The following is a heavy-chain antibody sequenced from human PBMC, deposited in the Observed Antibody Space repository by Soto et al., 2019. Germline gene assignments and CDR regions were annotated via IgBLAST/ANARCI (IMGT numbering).Heavy chain of an antibody. V-gene: IGHV3-23*01. CDR1: GFTFSSYA. CDR3: AKGEAAAGTVVTRWFDP. Sequence: EVQLLESGGGLVQPGGSLRLSCAASGFTFSSYAMSWVRQAPGKGLEWVSAISGSGGSTYYADSVKGRFTISRDNSKNTLYLQMNSLSAEDTAVYYCAKGEAAAGTVVTRWFDPWGQGTLVTVSS. D-gene: IGHD6-13*01. CDR2: ISGSGGST. J-gene: IGHJ5*02.